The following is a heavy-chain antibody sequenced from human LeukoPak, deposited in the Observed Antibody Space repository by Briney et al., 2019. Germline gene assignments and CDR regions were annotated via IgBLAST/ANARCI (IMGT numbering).Heavy chain of an antibody. Sequence: PGGSLRLSCAASGRTVSGNYMSWVRQAPGKGLEWVSVIYSGGSTYYADSVKGRFTISRDNSKNTLYLQMNRLRAEDTAVYYCATIDGYSYVSSYYYYGLEVWGQGTTVTVSS. D-gene: IGHD5-18*01. CDR3: ATIDGYSYVSSYYYYGLEV. CDR2: IYSGGST. J-gene: IGHJ6*02. V-gene: IGHV3-66*01. CDR1: GRTVSGNY.